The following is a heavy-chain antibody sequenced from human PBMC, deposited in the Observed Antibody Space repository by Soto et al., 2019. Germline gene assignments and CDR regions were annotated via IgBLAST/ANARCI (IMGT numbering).Heavy chain of an antibody. Sequence: QVQLQESGPGLVKPSETLSLTCTVSGGSVSSGSYYWSWIRQPPGKGLEWIGYIYYSGSTNYNPSLQRRVTISVDTSKTQFSLKVSSVTAADTAVYYCARAPRRSSQTFYHYSMDVWGQGTKVTVSS. J-gene: IGHJ6*02. D-gene: IGHD6-6*01. CDR3: ARAPRRSSQTFYHYSMDV. CDR1: GGSVSSGSYY. CDR2: IYYSGST. V-gene: IGHV4-61*01.